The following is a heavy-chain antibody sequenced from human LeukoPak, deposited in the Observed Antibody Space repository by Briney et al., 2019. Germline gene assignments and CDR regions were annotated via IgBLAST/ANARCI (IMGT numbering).Heavy chain of an antibody. CDR2: ILYSGST. Sequence: SETLSLACIVSGGSISSTSYWGWIRQPPGKGLEWIGTILYSGSTFYNPSLKSRVTISVDTSKDQFALKLNSVTAADTAVYYCARQEVGAGYCSSTSCAEPHWFDPWGQGTLVTVSS. D-gene: IGHD2-2*01. J-gene: IGHJ5*02. CDR3: ARQEVGAGYCSSTSCAEPHWFDP. CDR1: GGSISSTSY. V-gene: IGHV4-39*01.